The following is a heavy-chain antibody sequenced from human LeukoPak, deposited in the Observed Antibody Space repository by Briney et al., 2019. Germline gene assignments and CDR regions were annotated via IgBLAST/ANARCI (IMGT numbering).Heavy chain of an antibody. D-gene: IGHD2-2*01. CDR1: GYTFTSYG. J-gene: IGHJ4*02. CDR3: ARVDPLIVVVPAALSPFDY. V-gene: IGHV1-18*01. CDR2: ISAYNGNT. Sequence: ASVKVSCKASGYTFTSYGISWVRQAPGQGLEWMGWISAYNGNTNYAQKLQGRVTMTTDTSTSTAYMELRSLRSDDTAVYYCARVDPLIVVVPAALSPFDYWGQGALVTVSS.